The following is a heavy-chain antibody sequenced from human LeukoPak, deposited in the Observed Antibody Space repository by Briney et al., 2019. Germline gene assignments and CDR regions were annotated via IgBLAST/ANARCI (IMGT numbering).Heavy chain of an antibody. V-gene: IGHV4-4*07. D-gene: IGHD3-10*01. J-gene: IGHJ5*02. CDR3: ARDSGTTGEVKLDP. CDR2: IYNSGST. CDR1: GGSISSYY. Sequence: SETLSLTCTVSGGSISSYYWSWIRQPAGKGLEWIGRIYNSGSTTYNPSLKSRVTMSVDTSKNQFSLKLSSVTAADTAVYYCARDSGTTGEVKLDPWGQGTLVTVSS.